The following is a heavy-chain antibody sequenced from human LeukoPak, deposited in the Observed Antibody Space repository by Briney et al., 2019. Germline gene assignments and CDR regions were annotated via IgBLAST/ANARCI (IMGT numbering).Heavy chain of an antibody. D-gene: IGHD2-2*01. V-gene: IGHV3-48*03. CDR3: AKDSGCSSTSCYLGYFDY. J-gene: IGHJ4*02. CDR2: ISSSGSTI. CDR1: GFTFSSYE. Sequence: GGSLRLSCAASGFTFSSYEMNWVRQAPGKGLEWVSYISSSGSTIYYADSVKGRFTISRDNAKNSLYLQMNSLRAEDTAVYYCAKDSGCSSTSCYLGYFDYWGQGTLVTVSS.